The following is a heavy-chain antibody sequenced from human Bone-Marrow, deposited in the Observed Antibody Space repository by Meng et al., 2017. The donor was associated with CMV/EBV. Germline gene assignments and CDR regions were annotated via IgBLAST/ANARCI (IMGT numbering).Heavy chain of an antibody. D-gene: IGHD2-2*01. CDR1: GFTFSSYA. CDR3: AKQRYCSSTSCYPDY. CDR2: ISGSGGST. J-gene: IGHJ4*02. Sequence: GESLSISCAASGFTFSSYAMSWVRQAPGKGLEWVSAISGSGGSTYYADSVKGRFTISRDNSQNTLYLQMNSLRAEDTAVYYCAKQRYCSSTSCYPDYWGQGTLVTVSS. V-gene: IGHV3-23*01.